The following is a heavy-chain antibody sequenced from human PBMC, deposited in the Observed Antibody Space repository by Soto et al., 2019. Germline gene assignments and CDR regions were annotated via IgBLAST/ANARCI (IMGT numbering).Heavy chain of an antibody. V-gene: IGHV3-23*01. CDR2: ISGDSGRT. Sequence: EVQLLESGGGLVQPGGSVRLSCAASGLTFGNYAMSWVRQAPGKGLEWVSAISGDSGRTYYADSVKGRYTISRDNSKTTRYLQMNTLRAEDTAVYYCAVTPNCGRDCAAASYWYFDIWGRGTLVTVSS. D-gene: IGHD2-21*02. CDR3: AVTPNCGRDCAAASYWYFDI. CDR1: GLTFGNYA. J-gene: IGHJ2*01.